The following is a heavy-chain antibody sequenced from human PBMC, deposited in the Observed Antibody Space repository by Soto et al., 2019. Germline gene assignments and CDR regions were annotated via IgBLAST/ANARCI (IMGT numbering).Heavy chain of an antibody. V-gene: IGHV1-46*01. D-gene: IGHD6-6*01. CDR2: INPSGGST. CDR3: ARESRPGLGSSSSDSFYYYYGMDV. J-gene: IGHJ6*02. CDR1: GYTFTSYY. Sequence: ASVKVSCKASGYTFTSYYMHWVRQAPGQGLEWMGIINPSGGSTSYAQKFQGRVTMTRDTSTSTVYMELSSLRSEDTAVYYCARESRPGLGSSSSDSFYYYYGMDVWGQGTTVTVSS.